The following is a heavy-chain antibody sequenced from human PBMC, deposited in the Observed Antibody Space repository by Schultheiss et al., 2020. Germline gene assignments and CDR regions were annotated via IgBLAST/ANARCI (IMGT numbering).Heavy chain of an antibody. CDR3: ARAGIAAAGYNWFDP. CDR2: ISSSSSTI. CDR1: GFTVSSNY. J-gene: IGHJ5*02. Sequence: GGSLRLSCAASGFTVSSNYMSWVRQAPGKGLEWVSYISSSSSTIYYADSVKGRFTISRDNAKNSLYLQMNSLRAEDTAVYYCARAGIAAAGYNWFDPWGQGTLVTVSS. D-gene: IGHD6-13*01. V-gene: IGHV3-48*01.